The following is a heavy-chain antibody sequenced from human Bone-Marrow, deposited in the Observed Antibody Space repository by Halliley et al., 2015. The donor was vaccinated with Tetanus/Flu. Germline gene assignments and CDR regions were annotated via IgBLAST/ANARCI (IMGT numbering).Heavy chain of an antibody. J-gene: IGHJ4*02. D-gene: IGHD4-17*01. CDR2: IKQDGSEK. Sequence: EWVAKIKQDGSEKYYVDSGKGRFTISRDNAKNSLYLQMNSLRAGDTAVYFCAGASVTRPFDYWGQGTLVTVSS. CDR3: AGASVTRPFDY. V-gene: IGHV3-7*04.